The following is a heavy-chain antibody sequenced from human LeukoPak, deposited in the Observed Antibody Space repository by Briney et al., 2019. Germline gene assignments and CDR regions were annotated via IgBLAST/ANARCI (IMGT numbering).Heavy chain of an antibody. Sequence: ASVKVSFKASGYTFTAYYLHWVRQAPGQGLEWMGWLSPYSGDTNYAQNFQGRVTMTRDTSINTAYMELSRLRSDDTAVYYCVRSSYDSSLRFDDYWGQGTLVTVSS. CDR1: GYTFTAYY. J-gene: IGHJ4*02. CDR3: VRSSYDSSLRFDDY. D-gene: IGHD3-22*01. CDR2: LSPYSGDT. V-gene: IGHV1-2*02.